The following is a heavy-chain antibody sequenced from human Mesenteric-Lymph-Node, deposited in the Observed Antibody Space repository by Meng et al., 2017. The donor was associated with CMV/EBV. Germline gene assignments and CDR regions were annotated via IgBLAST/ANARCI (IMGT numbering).Heavy chain of an antibody. CDR1: GGSISSYY. CDR2: IYYSGST. J-gene: IGHJ3*02. D-gene: IGHD3-16*01. V-gene: IGHV4-59*01. Sequence: GSLRLSCTVSGGSISSYYWSWIRQPPGKGLVWLGYIYYSGSTNYNPSLNSRVTISVDTSKNQFSLKLSSVTAADTAVYYCARGGAFDIWGQGTMVTVSS. CDR3: ARGGAFDI.